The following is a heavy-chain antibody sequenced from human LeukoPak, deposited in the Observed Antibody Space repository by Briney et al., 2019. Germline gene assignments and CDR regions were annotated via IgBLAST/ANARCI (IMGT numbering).Heavy chain of an antibody. CDR2: IYYSGST. Sequence: SETLSLTCTVSGGSISSYYWSWIRQPPGKGLEWIGYIYYSGSTNYNPSLKSRVTISVDTSKNQFSLKLSSVTAADTAVYYCARGGAAADLFDYWGQGTLVTVSS. D-gene: IGHD6-13*01. CDR1: GGSISSYY. CDR3: ARGGAAADLFDY. J-gene: IGHJ4*02. V-gene: IGHV4-59*01.